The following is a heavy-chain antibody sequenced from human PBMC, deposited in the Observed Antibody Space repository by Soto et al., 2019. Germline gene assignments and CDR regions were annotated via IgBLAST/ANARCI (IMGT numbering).Heavy chain of an antibody. V-gene: IGHV4-4*02. CDR3: ARVRQGCSANNCYFDP. D-gene: IGHD1-1*01. CDR1: VGSLRGADL. J-gene: IGHJ5*01. CDR2: VHISGHS. Sequence: SEALSPTCPLSVGSLRGADLWDWVRPCPDKGLEWIAEVHISGHSNYNPSLRSRVSVSIDSSKNQFYLNLNSVTAADTAIYYCARVRQGCSANNCYFDPWGQGTQVTVSS.